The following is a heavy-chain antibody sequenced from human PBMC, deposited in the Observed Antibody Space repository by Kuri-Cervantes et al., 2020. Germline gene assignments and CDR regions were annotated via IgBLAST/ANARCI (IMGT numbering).Heavy chain of an antibody. CDR1: GFTFSIYA. V-gene: IGHV3-23*01. Sequence: GESLKISCAASGFTFSIYAMSWVRQAPGRGLEWVSAISGSGGSTYYADSVKGRFTIPRDNSKNTLYLQMNSLRAEDTAVYYRARAMVAAILYGMDVWGQGTTVTVSS. CDR2: ISGSGGST. J-gene: IGHJ6*02. CDR3: ARAMVAAILYGMDV. D-gene: IGHD5-12*01.